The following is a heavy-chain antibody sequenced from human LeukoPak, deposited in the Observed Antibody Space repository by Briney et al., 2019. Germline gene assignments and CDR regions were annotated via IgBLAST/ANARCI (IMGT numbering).Heavy chain of an antibody. V-gene: IGHV1-69*05. CDR1: GGTFSSYA. Sequence: VASVKVSCKSSGGTFSSYALSWVRQAPGQGLEWMGGFIPIFGRVNYAQKFQGRVTITTDEPTSTAYMELRSLRSEDTAVYYCARESYYYDSSAHDAFDIWGQGTMVTVSS. D-gene: IGHD3-22*01. J-gene: IGHJ3*02. CDR3: ARESYYYDSSAHDAFDI. CDR2: FIPIFGRV.